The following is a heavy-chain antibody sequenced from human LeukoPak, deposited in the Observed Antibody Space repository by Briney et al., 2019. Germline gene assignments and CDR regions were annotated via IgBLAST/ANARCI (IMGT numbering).Heavy chain of an antibody. J-gene: IGHJ3*02. CDR2: ISGSGGST. V-gene: IGHV3-23*01. D-gene: IGHD3-16*01. CDR3: AKSVMITFGGVSGAFDI. Sequence: GGSLRLSCVASGFTFSSYAMSWVRQAPGKGLEWVSAISGSGGSTYYADSVKGRFTSSRDNSKNTLYLQMNILRAEDTDVYYCAKSVMITFGGVSGAFDIWGQGTMVTVSS. CDR1: GFTFSSYA.